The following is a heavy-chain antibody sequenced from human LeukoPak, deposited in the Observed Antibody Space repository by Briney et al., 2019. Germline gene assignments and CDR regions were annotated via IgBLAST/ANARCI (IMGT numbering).Heavy chain of an antibody. Sequence: PSETLSLTCTVSGGSISSSSYSWGWIRQPPGKGLGWIGSIYYSGSTYYNPSLKSRVTISVDTSKKQFSLKLSSVTAADTAVYYCARGTTVTTPGDYWGQGTLVTVSS. D-gene: IGHD4-17*01. V-gene: IGHV4-39*01. J-gene: IGHJ4*02. CDR1: GGSISSSSYS. CDR3: ARGTTVTTPGDY. CDR2: IYYSGST.